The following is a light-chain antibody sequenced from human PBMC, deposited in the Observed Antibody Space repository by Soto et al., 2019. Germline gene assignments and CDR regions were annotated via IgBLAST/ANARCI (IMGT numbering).Light chain of an antibody. CDR1: QSVNSGY. Sequence: EIVLTQSPVTLSLSPGERATLSCRASQSVNSGYLAWYQHTPGQAPRLLIYDTSTRATGIPDRFSGSGSGTDFTLTISRLEPEDFAVYYCQQYGSSPRTFGQGTKVDIK. J-gene: IGKJ1*01. V-gene: IGKV3-20*01. CDR3: QQYGSSPRT. CDR2: DTS.